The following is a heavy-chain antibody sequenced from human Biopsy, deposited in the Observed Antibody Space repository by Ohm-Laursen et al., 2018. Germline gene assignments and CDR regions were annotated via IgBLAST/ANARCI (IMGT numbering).Heavy chain of an antibody. CDR2: ISAYNGNR. V-gene: IGHV1-18*01. D-gene: IGHD3-22*01. Sequence: SVKASCKVSGYTFPSYGISWVRQAPGQGLEWMGWISAYNGNRNYAQKLQCKVTMTTDTSTSTAYMELRSLRSDDTAVYFCAREEDNSGYDYYGMDVWGQGTTVPVSS. CDR3: AREEDNSGYDYYGMDV. CDR1: GYTFPSYG. J-gene: IGHJ6*02.